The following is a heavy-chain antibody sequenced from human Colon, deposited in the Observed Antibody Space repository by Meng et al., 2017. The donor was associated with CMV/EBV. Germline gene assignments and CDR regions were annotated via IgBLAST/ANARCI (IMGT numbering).Heavy chain of an antibody. CDR2: ISPYNGDT. Sequence: QYQLGRSGAKVKRPGASVMVSGKTSGYTFTNVGISWVRQAPGQGLEWMAYISPYNGDTNYAQRFQGRVALTTDTSTSTVYMELGSLTADDTAMYYCARELARGGYWGQGTLVTVSS. CDR3: ARELARGGY. CDR1: GYTFTNVG. J-gene: IGHJ4*02. V-gene: IGHV1-18*01.